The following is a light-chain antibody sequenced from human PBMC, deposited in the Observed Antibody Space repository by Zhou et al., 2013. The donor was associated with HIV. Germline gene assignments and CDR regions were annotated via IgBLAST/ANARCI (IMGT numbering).Light chain of an antibody. V-gene: IGKV1-12*01. Sequence: DIQMTQSPSSVSASVGDRVTITCRASQDISSWLAWYQQKPGKAPTLLIFEASTLQSGVPSRFSGSGSGTDFTLTINSLQRDDFATYYCQQYNSPYTFGQGTKLEIK. CDR2: EAS. J-gene: IGKJ2*01. CDR1: QDISSW. CDR3: QQYNSPYT.